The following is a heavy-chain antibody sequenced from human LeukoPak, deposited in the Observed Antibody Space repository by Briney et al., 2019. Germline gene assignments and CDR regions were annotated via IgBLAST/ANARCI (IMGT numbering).Heavy chain of an antibody. V-gene: IGHV4-34*01. J-gene: IGHJ5*02. Sequence: SETLSLTCAVYGGSFSGYYWSWIRQPPGKGLEWIGEINHSGSTNYNPSLKSRVTISVDTSKNQFSLKLSSVTAADTAVYYCAGGRAGGVGNWFDPWGQGTLVTVSS. CDR2: INHSGST. CDR3: AGGRAGGVGNWFDP. D-gene: IGHD1-26*01. CDR1: GGSFSGYY.